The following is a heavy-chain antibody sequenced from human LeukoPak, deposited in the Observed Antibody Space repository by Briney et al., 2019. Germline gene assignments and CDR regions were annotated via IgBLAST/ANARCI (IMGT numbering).Heavy chain of an antibody. CDR2: MNPNSGNT. V-gene: IGHV1-8*01. CDR1: GYTFTSYD. CDR3: ASRTPAKQKAYSSGWGGDGFDP. D-gene: IGHD6-19*01. J-gene: IGHJ5*02. Sequence: ASVKVSCKASGYTFTSYDINWVRQATGRGLEWMGWMNPNSGNTGYAQKFQGRVTMTRNTSISTAYMELSSLRSEDTAVYYYASRTPAKQKAYSSGWGGDGFDPWGQGTLVTVSS.